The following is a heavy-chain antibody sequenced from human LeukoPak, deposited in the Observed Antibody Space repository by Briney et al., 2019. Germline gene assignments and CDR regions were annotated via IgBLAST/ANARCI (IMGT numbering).Heavy chain of an antibody. J-gene: IGHJ4*02. CDR2: ISTIGIT. V-gene: IGHV4-61*02. Sequence: SETLSLTCTVSSGSISSSNYYWSWIRQPAGGGLEWIGRISTIGITNYNPSLISRVTISVDTSKNQFSLKLSSVTAADTAVYYCTRATGAGLIDYWGQGTLATVSS. CDR1: SGSISSSNYY. CDR3: TRATGAGLIDY. D-gene: IGHD1-1*01.